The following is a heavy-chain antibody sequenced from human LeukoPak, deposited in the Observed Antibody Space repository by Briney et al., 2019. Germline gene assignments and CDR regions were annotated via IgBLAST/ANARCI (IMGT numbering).Heavy chain of an antibody. Sequence: ASVKVSCKASGYTFTSYGISWVRQAPGQGLEWMGWISAYNGNTNYAQKLQGRVTMTTDTSTSTAYMELRSLRSEDTAVYYCAGGYYYDSSGRGPYYYYYYMDVWGKGTTVTVSS. D-gene: IGHD3-22*01. CDR1: GYTFTSYG. V-gene: IGHV1-18*01. J-gene: IGHJ6*03. CDR3: AGGYYYDSSGRGPYYYYYYMDV. CDR2: ISAYNGNT.